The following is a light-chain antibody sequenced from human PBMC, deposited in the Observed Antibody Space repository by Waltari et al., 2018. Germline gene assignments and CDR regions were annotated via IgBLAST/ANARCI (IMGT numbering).Light chain of an antibody. CDR3: QQYNSYSLLT. CDR1: QSISNW. V-gene: IGKV1-5*03. Sequence: DIQMTQSPSTLSASVGDRFTITCRASQSISNWLAWYQQKPGKAPKLLISKASTLESGVPSRFSGSGSATEFTLTISSLQPDDFATYYCQQYNSYSLLTFGGGTKVEIK. CDR2: KAS. J-gene: IGKJ4*01.